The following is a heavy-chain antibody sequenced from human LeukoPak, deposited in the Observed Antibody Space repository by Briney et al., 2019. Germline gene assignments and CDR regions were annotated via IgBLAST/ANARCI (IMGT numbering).Heavy chain of an antibody. CDR1: GYTATNFD. V-gene: IGHV1-8*01. J-gene: IGHJ6*02. CDR3: GRGYAMDV. Sequence: AASVKVSCKVFGYTATNFDINWVRQAPGQGFEWMGWMTLNSGRTGYGREFQGRVTMTTDTSTNTAYMELSSLRSDDTAVYYCGRGYAMDVWGQGTKVIVSS. CDR2: MTLNSGRT.